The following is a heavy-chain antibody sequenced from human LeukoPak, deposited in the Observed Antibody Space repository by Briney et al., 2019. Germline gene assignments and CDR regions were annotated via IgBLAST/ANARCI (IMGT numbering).Heavy chain of an antibody. CDR2: IADSGST. CDR1: GASMNGHY. J-gene: IGHJ5*02. Sequence: SETLSLTCSVSGASMNGHYWTWIRLSPGKGLEWIGYIADSGSTSNNPSLRSRVIMALEASKTEFSLRPNSVTVADTAVYYCARVFRGAVTSNWFDPWGQGTLVTVSS. D-gene: IGHD3-3*01. V-gene: IGHV4-59*11. CDR3: ARVFRGAVTSNWFDP.